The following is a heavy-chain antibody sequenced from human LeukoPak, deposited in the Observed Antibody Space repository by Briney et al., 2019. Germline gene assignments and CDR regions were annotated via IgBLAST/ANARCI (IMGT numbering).Heavy chain of an antibody. CDR1: GDSVSSNTAA. V-gene: IGHV6-1*01. CDR2: TYYRYRWFT. D-gene: IGHD1-1*01. Sequence: SQTLSLTCVISGDSVSSNTAAWNWIRQSPSRGLEWLGRTYYRYRWFTEYGAPVKSRLTITADTSANQFSLHLDSVTPAGTAVYYCARVTTTRPPYYYFGLDVWGQGTTVTVSS. CDR3: ARVTTTRPPYYYFGLDV. J-gene: IGHJ6*02.